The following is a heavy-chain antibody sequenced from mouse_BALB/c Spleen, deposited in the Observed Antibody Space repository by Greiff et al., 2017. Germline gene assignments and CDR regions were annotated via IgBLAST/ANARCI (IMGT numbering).Heavy chain of an antibody. Sequence: VQVVESGGGLVKPGGSLKLSCAASGFTFSSYAMSWVRQSPEKRLEWVAEISSGGSYTYYPDTVTGRFTISRDNAKNTLYLEMSSLRSEDTAMYYCARGYYYGSRGYFDVWGAGTTVTVSS. J-gene: IGHJ1*01. CDR3: ARGYYYGSRGYFDV. CDR1: GFTFSSYA. V-gene: IGHV5-9-4*01. D-gene: IGHD1-1*01. CDR2: ISSGGSYT.